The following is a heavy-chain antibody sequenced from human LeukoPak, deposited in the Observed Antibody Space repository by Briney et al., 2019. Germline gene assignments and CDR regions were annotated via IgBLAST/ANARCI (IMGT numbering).Heavy chain of an antibody. CDR3: AKHRYDSSGYYFDS. CDR1: GFTFNSFA. J-gene: IGHJ4*02. V-gene: IGHV3-23*01. D-gene: IGHD3-22*01. Sequence: GGSLRLSCAASGFTFNSFAMTWVRQAPVKGLEWVSSISGTGGSTYYADSVNGRFTISRDNSKNTLYLQMNSLSAEDTALYYCAKHRYDSSGYYFDSWGQGTLVTVSS. CDR2: ISGTGGST.